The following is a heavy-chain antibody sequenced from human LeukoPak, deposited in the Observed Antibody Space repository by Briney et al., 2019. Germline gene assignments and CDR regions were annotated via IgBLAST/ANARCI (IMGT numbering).Heavy chain of an antibody. CDR1: GYSISTGYY. CDR2: IYHSGTS. V-gene: IGHV4-38-2*01. D-gene: IGHD3-10*01. CDR3: ARVPTHMLPGVNPNNWFDP. Sequence: PSETLSLTCAVSGYSISTGYYWGWLRQPPGKGLEWIGSIYHSGTSYYNPSLKSRATISVDMSKNQFYLKLNSVTAADPAVFYCARVPTHMLPGVNPNNWFDPWGQGTLVTVSS. J-gene: IGHJ5*02.